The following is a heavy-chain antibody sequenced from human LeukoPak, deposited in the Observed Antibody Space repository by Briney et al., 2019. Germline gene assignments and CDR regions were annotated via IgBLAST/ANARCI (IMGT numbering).Heavy chain of an antibody. D-gene: IGHD2-21*01. J-gene: IGHJ3*02. CDR1: GGSISSYY. CDR3: ARGGACGGDCFAAADAFDI. CDR2: IYYSGST. V-gene: IGHV4-59*01. Sequence: SETLSLNCSVSGGSISSYYCSWIRRSPCQALDSIGYIYYSGSTNYNPSLKSRVTISVDTSKNQFSLKLSSMTAADTAIYYCARGGACGGDCFAAADAFDIWGRGTMVTVSS.